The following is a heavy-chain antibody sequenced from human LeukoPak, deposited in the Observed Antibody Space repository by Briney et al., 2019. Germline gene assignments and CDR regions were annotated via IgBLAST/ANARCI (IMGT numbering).Heavy chain of an antibody. CDR2: ISSTSSYI. CDR3: ARSFSGFSFDC. V-gene: IGHV3-21*04. CDR1: GFIFSNAW. J-gene: IGHJ4*02. Sequence: GGSLRLSCAASGFIFSNAWMSWVRQAPGKGLEWVSSISSTSSYIYYADSVKGRFTISRDNAKNSLFLQMNSLGVEDTAVYYCARSFSGFSFDCWGQGTLVTVSS. D-gene: IGHD5-12*01.